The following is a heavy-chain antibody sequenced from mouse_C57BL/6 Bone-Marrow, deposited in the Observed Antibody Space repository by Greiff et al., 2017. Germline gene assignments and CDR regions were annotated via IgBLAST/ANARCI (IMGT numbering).Heavy chain of an antibody. CDR1: GYTFTSYW. Sequence: QVQLQQPGAELVRPGSSVKLSCKASGYTFTSYWMHWVKQRPIQGLEWIGNIDPSDSETHYNQKFKDKATLTVDKSSSTAYMQLSSLTSEDSAVYYCARNFLDGYYDWVWFAYWGQGTLVTVSA. V-gene: IGHV1-52*01. D-gene: IGHD2-3*01. J-gene: IGHJ3*01. CDR2: IDPSDSET. CDR3: ARNFLDGYYDWVWFAY.